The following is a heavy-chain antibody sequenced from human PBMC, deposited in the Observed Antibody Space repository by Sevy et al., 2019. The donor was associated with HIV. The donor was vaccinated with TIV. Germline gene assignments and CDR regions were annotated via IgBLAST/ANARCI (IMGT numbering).Heavy chain of an antibody. Sequence: GGSLRLSCAASGFTFTTYWMIWIRQAPGKGLEWVANINRDGTQKYYADSLKDRFTISRDNAENSIYLQMDSLRAEDTALYYCARESGGPSVVDLWGQGTLVTVSS. J-gene: IGHJ5*02. CDR3: ARESGGPSVVDL. V-gene: IGHV3-7*01. CDR1: GFTFTTYW. D-gene: IGHD2-15*01. CDR2: INRDGTQK.